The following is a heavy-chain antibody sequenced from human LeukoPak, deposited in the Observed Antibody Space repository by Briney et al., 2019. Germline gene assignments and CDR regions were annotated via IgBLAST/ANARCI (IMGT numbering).Heavy chain of an antibody. Sequence: GGPLRLSCAASGLTFSSYAMSWVRPAPGKGVEWVSAISGSGGSTYYADPVKGRFTISRDNSRNTLYLQMNSLRAEDTAVYYCAKKLIGNWFDPWGQGTLVTVSS. CDR3: AKKLIGNWFDP. CDR1: GLTFSSYA. D-gene: IGHD2-8*01. V-gene: IGHV3-23*01. J-gene: IGHJ5*02. CDR2: ISGSGGST.